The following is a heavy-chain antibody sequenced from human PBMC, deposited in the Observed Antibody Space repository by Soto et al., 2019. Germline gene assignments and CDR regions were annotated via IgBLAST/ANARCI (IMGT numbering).Heavy chain of an antibody. D-gene: IGHD3-9*01. CDR3: AIDQSCHDLVCWFDP. V-gene: IGHV1-46*03. CDR1: GYTFTSYA. J-gene: IGHJ5*02. Sequence: ASVKVSCKASGYTFTSYAMHWVRQAPGQRLEWMGTIYPGGVNIGYSQKFKGRVTMTKDTSTSTVYMELNSLTSEDTAVYYCAIDQSCHDLVCWFDPWGQGTLVTVSS. CDR2: IYPGGVNI.